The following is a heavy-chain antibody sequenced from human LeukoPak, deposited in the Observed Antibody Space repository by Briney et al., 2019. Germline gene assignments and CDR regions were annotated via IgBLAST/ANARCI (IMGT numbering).Heavy chain of an antibody. D-gene: IGHD6-19*01. CDR3: ARDRGVWLASIDAFDI. Sequence: PGGSLRLSCAASGFTFSSYAMHWVRQAPGQGLEWMGWINPNSGGTNYAQKFQGRVTMTRDTSISTAYMELSRLRSDDTAVYYCARDRGVWLASIDAFDIWGQGTMVTVSS. CDR2: INPNSGGT. V-gene: IGHV1-2*02. CDR1: GFTFSSYA. J-gene: IGHJ3*02.